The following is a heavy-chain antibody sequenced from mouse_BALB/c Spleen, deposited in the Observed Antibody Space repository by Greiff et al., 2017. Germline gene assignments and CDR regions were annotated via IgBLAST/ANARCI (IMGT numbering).Heavy chain of an antibody. CDR3: ARDDGNYFDY. CDR2: ISNLAYSI. Sequence: EVMVVESGGGLVQPGGSRQLSCAASGFTFSDYGMALVRQAPGKGPEWVAFISNLAYSIYYADTVTGRFTISRENAKNTLYLEMSSLRSEDTAMYYCARDDGNYFDYWGQGTTLTVSS. J-gene: IGHJ2*01. D-gene: IGHD2-3*01. V-gene: IGHV5-15*02. CDR1: GFTFSDYG.